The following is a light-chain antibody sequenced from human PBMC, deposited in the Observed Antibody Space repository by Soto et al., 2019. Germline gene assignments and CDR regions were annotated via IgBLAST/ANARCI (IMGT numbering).Light chain of an antibody. CDR2: LGS. J-gene: IGKJ3*01. CDR3: MQALQTPFT. V-gene: IGKV2-28*01. CDR1: QSLLHSNGYNY. Sequence: DIVMTQSPLSLPVTPGEPASISCRSSQSLLHSNGYNYLDWYLQKPGQSPQLLIYLGSNRASGVSVRFSGSGSGTDFTLKINRVEADDVGVYYCMQALQTPFTFGPGTKWKSN.